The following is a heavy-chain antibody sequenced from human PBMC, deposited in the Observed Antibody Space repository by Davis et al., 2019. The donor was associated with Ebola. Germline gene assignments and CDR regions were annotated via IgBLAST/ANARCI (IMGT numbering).Heavy chain of an antibody. J-gene: IGHJ6*02. CDR2: IIPFFGTA. D-gene: IGHD3-10*01. V-gene: IGHV1-69*06. CDR1: GGTFSSYA. Sequence: AASVQVSCQASGGTFSSYAISWVRQAPGQGLEWMGGIIPFFGTANYAQKFQGRVTITADKSTSTAYMELSSLRAEDTAVYYCAKGNVLLWFYGMDVWGQGTTVTVSS. CDR3: AKGNVLLWFYGMDV.